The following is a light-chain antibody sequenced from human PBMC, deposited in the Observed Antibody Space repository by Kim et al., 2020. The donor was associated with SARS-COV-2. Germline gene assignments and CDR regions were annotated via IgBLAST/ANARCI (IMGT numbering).Light chain of an antibody. CDR3: KQYGSSLT. Sequence: LSPGKRATLTCSAGESLSSTYLAWYQQKPGQAPRLVMYDASNRATGIPDRFSASGSGTGFTLTISRLEPEDFAVYYCKQYGSSLTFGEGTKVDIK. CDR1: ESLSSTY. CDR2: DAS. J-gene: IGKJ4*01. V-gene: IGKV3-20*01.